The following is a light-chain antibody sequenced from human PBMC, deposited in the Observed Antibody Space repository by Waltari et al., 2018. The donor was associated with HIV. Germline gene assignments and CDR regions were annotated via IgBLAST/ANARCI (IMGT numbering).Light chain of an antibody. CDR3: QQYDNLPFT. CDR2: DSS. CDR1: HDINNY. V-gene: IGKV1-33*01. J-gene: IGKJ3*01. Sequence: DIQMTQSPSSLSASVGDRVAITCQATHDINNYLSWYQHKPGKAPKLLIYDSSNLETGVPSRFNGRGSGTDFTFTITSLQPEDVGTYYCQQYDNLPFTFGPGTKVEIK.